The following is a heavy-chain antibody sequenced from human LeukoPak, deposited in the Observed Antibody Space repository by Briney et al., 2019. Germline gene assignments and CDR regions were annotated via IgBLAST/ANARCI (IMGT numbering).Heavy chain of an antibody. V-gene: IGHV4-39*01. CDR1: AGSISSSSYH. Sequence: SETLSLTCSVSAGSISSSSYHWGWIRQSPGKGLEWIGSIYYSGSAYYNPSLKSRLTISVDTSKNQFSLKLSSVTAADTAVYYCARCISMVRGVIRPPDYWGQGTLVTVSS. CDR3: ARCISMVRGVIRPPDY. D-gene: IGHD3-10*01. J-gene: IGHJ4*02. CDR2: IYYSGSA.